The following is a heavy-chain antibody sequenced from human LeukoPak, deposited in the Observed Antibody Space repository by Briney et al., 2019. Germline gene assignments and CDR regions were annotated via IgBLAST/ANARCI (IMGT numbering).Heavy chain of an antibody. J-gene: IGHJ4*02. CDR1: GFTVSSNY. Sequence: GGSLRLSCAASGFTVSSNYMSWVRQAPGKGLEWVSVIYSGGSTYYADSVKGRFTISRDNSKNSLYLQMINLRAEDTAVYYCATSRRDGYGYRALELPPSPVDWGQGTLVTVSS. D-gene: IGHD5-18*01. CDR3: ATSRRDGYGYRALELPPSPVD. V-gene: IGHV3-53*01. CDR2: IYSGGST.